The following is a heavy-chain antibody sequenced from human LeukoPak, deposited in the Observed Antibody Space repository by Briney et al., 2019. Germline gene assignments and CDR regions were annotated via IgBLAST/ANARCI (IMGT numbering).Heavy chain of an antibody. CDR1: GGSISSSSDY. Sequence: SETLSLTCTVSGGSISSSSDYWGWIPQPPGKGLEWIGYIYYSGTTNYNPSLKSRVTILVDTSKNQFSLNLSSVTAADTAVYYCARRGIAAAGYDYWGQGTLVTVSS. D-gene: IGHD6-13*01. CDR2: IYYSGTT. J-gene: IGHJ4*02. V-gene: IGHV4-61*05. CDR3: ARRGIAAAGYDY.